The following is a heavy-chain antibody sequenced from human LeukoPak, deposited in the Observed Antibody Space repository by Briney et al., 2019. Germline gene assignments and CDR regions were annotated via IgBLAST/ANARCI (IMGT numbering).Heavy chain of an antibody. J-gene: IGHJ4*02. CDR1: GGSTSSYY. D-gene: IGHD3-3*01. Sequence: SETLSLTCIVSGGSTSSYYWSWIRQPPGKGLEWIGYIHYSGSTNYNPSLKSRVTISLDTSMNQFSLKLSSVTAADTAVYYCARLFWSDSHSFDYWGQGTLGTVSS. V-gene: IGHV4-59*01. CDR2: IHYSGST. CDR3: ARLFWSDSHSFDY.